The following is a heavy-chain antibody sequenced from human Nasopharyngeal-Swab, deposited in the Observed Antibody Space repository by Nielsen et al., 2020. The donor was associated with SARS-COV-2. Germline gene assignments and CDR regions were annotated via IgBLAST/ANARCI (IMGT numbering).Heavy chain of an antibody. D-gene: IGHD3-3*01. Sequence: GESLKISCAASGFTFSSYAMHWVRQAPGKGLEWVAVISYDGSNKYYADSVKGRFTISRDNSKNTLYLQMNSLRAEDTAVYYCAREGLGGTIFGVVQSRAFDIWGQGTMVTVSS. CDR3: AREGLGGTIFGVVQSRAFDI. CDR2: ISYDGSNK. CDR1: GFTFSSYA. J-gene: IGHJ3*02. V-gene: IGHV3-30-3*01.